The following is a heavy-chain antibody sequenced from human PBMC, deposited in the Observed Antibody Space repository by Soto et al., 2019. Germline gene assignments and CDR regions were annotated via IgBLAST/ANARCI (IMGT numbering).Heavy chain of an antibody. Sequence: LRLSCAGSGFMFSNFWMHWVRQAPGKGLVWVARINTDGSVTSHADSVKGRFTISRDNAKSTLYLQMNSLREEDSAMYYCARQTGLGATNYWGQGTMVTVS. J-gene: IGHJ4*02. CDR3: ARQTGLGATNY. V-gene: IGHV3-74*01. CDR2: INTDGSVT. CDR1: GFMFSNFW. D-gene: IGHD1-26*01.